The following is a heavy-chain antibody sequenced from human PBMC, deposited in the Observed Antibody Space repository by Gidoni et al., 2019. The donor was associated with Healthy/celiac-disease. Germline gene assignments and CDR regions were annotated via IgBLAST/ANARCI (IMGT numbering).Heavy chain of an antibody. CDR3: ARADGSYYHFDY. D-gene: IGHD1-26*01. CDR2: ISSSSSYI. J-gene: IGHJ4*02. Sequence: EVQLVESGGGLVKPGGSLSLSCAASGFPLSSYSMNWVRQAPWKGLEWVSSISSSSSYIYYADSVKGRFTISRDNAKNSLYLQMNSLRAEDTAVYYCARADGSYYHFDYWGQGTLVTVSS. CDR1: GFPLSSYS. V-gene: IGHV3-21*01.